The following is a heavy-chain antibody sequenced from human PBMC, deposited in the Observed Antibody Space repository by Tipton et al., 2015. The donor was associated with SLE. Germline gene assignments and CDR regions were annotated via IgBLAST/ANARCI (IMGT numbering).Heavy chain of an antibody. Sequence: GLVKPSETLSLTCAVYGGSFRGYYWSWIRQPPGKGLEWIGDVNHGGSTNYNPSLKSRVTLSVDTPKNQFSLKMSSVTAADTAVYYCARGRYDILTASPIYYFDYWGQGALVTVSS. D-gene: IGHD3-9*01. J-gene: IGHJ4*02. CDR2: VNHGGST. CDR1: GGSFRGYY. CDR3: ARGRYDILTASPIYYFDY. V-gene: IGHV4-34*01.